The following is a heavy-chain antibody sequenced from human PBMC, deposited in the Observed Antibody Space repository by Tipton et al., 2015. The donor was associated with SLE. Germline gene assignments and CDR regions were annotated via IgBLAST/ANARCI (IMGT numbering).Heavy chain of an antibody. J-gene: IGHJ4*02. Sequence: SLRLSCAASGFVFNNYAMNWVRQIPGKGLEWVSTIHARGDSTYYADSVKGRFTVSRDNSKNILYLQMNGLGAEDTAIYYCAKAWGSSDYWGQGTLVPVSS. D-gene: IGHD7-27*01. V-gene: IGHV3-23*01. CDR1: GFVFNNYA. CDR3: AKAWGSSDY. CDR2: IHARGDST.